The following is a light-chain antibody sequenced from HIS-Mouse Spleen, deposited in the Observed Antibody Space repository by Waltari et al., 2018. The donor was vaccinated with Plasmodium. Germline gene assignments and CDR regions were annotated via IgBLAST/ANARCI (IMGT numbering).Light chain of an antibody. CDR3: YSTDSSGNHRV. Sequence: SYELTQPPSVSVSPGQTARITCSGDALPKKYAYWYKQKSGQAPVLVIYEESKRPPGIPGRFSGSSSGTMATLTISGAQVEDEADYYCYSTDSSGNHRVFGGGTKLTVL. CDR1: ALPKKY. J-gene: IGLJ3*02. V-gene: IGLV3-10*01. CDR2: EES.